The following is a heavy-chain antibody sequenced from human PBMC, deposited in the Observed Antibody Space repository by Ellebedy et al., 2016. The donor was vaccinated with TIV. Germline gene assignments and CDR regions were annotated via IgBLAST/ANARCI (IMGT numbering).Heavy chain of an antibody. CDR2: IFFGGTP. CDR1: GGSINAYH. V-gene: IGHV4-59*08. CDR3: ASALGYCSGGSCYEVRLDY. D-gene: IGHD2-15*01. Sequence: MPSETLSLTCTVSGGSINAYHWSWIRQPPGQGLQWPGCIFFGGTPNYNPSLKSLVTISVDRSKNQFSLTLASVTAADTAVYYCASALGYCSGGSCYEVRLDYWGQGTLVTVSS. J-gene: IGHJ4*02.